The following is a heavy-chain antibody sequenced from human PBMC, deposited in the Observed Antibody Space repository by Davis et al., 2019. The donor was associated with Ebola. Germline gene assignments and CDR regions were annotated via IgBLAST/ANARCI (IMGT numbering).Heavy chain of an antibody. CDR3: AGLLVGGYYFDY. CDR1: GGSIISSSSY. V-gene: IGHV4-39*01. J-gene: IGHJ4*02. Sequence: SETLSLTCTVSGGSIISSSSYWDWIRQPPRKGLEWIGSIYYSGSTYYNPSLKSRVTISVDTSKNQFSLKLSSVTAADTAVYYCAGLLVGGYYFDYWGQGTLVTVSS. D-gene: IGHD1-26*01. CDR2: IYYSGST.